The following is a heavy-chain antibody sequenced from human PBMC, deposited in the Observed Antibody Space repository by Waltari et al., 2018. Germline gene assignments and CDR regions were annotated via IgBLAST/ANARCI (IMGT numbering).Heavy chain of an antibody. J-gene: IGHJ4*02. Sequence: VQLVQSGAEVKKPGASVKVSCTASGYTFTGYYMHWVRQAPGQGLEWMGWINPNSGGTNYAQKFQGRVTMTRDTSISTAYMELSRLRSDDTAVYYCARASYYDFWRARYWGQGTLVTVSS. CDR3: ARASYYDFWRARY. CDR1: GYTFTGYY. CDR2: INPNSGGT. D-gene: IGHD3-3*01. V-gene: IGHV1-2*02.